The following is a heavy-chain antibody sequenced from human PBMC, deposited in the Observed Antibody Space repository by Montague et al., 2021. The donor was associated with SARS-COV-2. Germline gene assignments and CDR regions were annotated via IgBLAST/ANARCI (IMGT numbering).Heavy chain of an antibody. D-gene: IGHD6-13*01. Sequence: SLRLSCAASVFTFSSYAMHLFLQAPVKVLEWVAVISYDGTNEYYSYSFNVRFTISRDNSKNTLYLQMNSLRAEDTTVYYCAREGITAAGKDFDYWGQGTLVTVSS. CDR2: ISYDGTNE. J-gene: IGHJ4*02. CDR1: VFTFSSYA. V-gene: IGHV3-30*04. CDR3: AREGITAAGKDFDY.